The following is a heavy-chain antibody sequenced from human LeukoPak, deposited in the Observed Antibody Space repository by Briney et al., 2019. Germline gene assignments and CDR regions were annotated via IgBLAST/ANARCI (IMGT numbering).Heavy chain of an antibody. CDR2: IYHSGST. Sequence: SGTLSLTCAVSGGSISSSNWWSWVRQPPGKGLEGSGEIYHSGSTNYNPSLKSRVTISVDKSKNQFSLKLSSVTAADTAVYYCARGALDYYGSGSYYAYYYYGMDVWGKGTTVTVSS. CDR3: ARGALDYYGSGSYYAYYYYGMDV. V-gene: IGHV4-4*02. D-gene: IGHD3-10*01. J-gene: IGHJ6*04. CDR1: GGSISSSNW.